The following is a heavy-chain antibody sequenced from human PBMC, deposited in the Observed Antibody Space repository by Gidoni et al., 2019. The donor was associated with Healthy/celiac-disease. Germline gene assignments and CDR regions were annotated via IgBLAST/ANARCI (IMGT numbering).Heavy chain of an antibody. J-gene: IGHJ4*02. V-gene: IGHV3-64*01. D-gene: IGHD6-19*01. CDR1: GFTFSSYA. Sequence: EVQLVESGGGLVQPGGSLRLSCAASGFTFSSYAMHWVRQAPGKGLEYVSAISSNGGSTYYANSVKGRFTISRDNSKNTLYLQMGSLRAEDMAVYYCARGIAVAGAPDYWGQGTLVTVSS. CDR3: ARGIAVAGAPDY. CDR2: ISSNGGST.